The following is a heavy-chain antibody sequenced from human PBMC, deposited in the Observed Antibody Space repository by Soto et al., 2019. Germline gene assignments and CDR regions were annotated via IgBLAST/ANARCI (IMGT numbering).Heavy chain of an antibody. CDR1: GFTFSSYW. Sequence: GGSLRLSCAASGFTFSSYWMSWVRQAPGKGLEWVANIKQDGSEKYYVDSVKGRFTISRDNAKNSLYLQMNSLRAEDTAVYYCARIPGGWRNSSGWPTYYFDYWGQGTLVTVSS. J-gene: IGHJ4*02. V-gene: IGHV3-7*05. CDR3: ARIPGGWRNSSGWPTYYFDY. CDR2: IKQDGSEK. D-gene: IGHD6-19*01.